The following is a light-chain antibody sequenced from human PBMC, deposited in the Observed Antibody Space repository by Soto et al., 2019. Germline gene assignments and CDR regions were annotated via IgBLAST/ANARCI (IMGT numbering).Light chain of an antibody. CDR3: QQYGSSSYT. Sequence: EIVLTQSPGTLSLSQGERATLSCRASQSVSSSYLAWYQQKPGQAPRLLIYGASSRATGIPDRFSGSGSGTDFTLTISRLEPEDFAVYYCQQYGSSSYTFGQGTKVDIK. V-gene: IGKV3-20*01. CDR2: GAS. J-gene: IGKJ2*01. CDR1: QSVSSSY.